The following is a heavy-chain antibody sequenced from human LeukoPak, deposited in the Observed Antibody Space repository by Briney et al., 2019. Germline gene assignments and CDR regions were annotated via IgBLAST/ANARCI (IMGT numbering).Heavy chain of an antibody. V-gene: IGHV4-4*07. CDR3: ARYYCGGSYCPGIDS. Sequence: SETLSLTCTVSGGSISSYYWSWVRQPAGKGLGWIGRIFSTGSTNYNPSLKSRVTMSLDTSTNQFSLRLSSVTAADTAMYFCARYYCGGSYCPGIDSWGQGTLVTVSS. CDR1: GGSISSYY. CDR2: IFSTGST. D-gene: IGHD2-21*01. J-gene: IGHJ4*02.